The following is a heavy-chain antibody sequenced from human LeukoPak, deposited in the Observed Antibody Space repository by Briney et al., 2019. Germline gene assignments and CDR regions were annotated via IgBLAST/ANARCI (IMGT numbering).Heavy chain of an antibody. V-gene: IGHV3-48*01. Sequence: GGSLRLSCAASGFTFSSYAMSWVRQAPGKGPEWVSYISSSSSTIYYADSVKGRFTISRDNAKNSLYLQMNSLRAEDSAVYYCAIPPGYYDAFDIWGQGTMVTVSS. CDR2: ISSSSSTI. CDR3: AIPPGYYDAFDI. D-gene: IGHD3-10*01. CDR1: GFTFSSYA. J-gene: IGHJ3*02.